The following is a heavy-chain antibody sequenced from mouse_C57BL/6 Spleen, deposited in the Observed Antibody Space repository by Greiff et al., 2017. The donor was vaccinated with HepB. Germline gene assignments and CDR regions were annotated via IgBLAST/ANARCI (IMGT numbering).Heavy chain of an antibody. CDR1: GFTFSSYA. Sequence: EVQGVESGGGLVKPGGSLKLSCAASGFTFSSYAMSWVRQTPEKRLEWVATISDGGSYTYYPDNVKGRFTISRDNAKNNLYLQMSHLKSEDTAMYYCARDTHYFDYWGQGTTLTVSS. V-gene: IGHV5-4*01. J-gene: IGHJ2*01. CDR3: ARDTHYFDY. CDR2: ISDGGSYT.